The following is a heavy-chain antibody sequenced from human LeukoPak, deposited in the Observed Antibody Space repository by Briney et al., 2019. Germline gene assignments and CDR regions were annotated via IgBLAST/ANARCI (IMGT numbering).Heavy chain of an antibody. V-gene: IGHV1-18*01. CDR3: ARDSYPYDSSGYYYRPFDI. CDR1: GYIFRKYA. CDR2: IDPYNGHT. Sequence: ASVKVSCKASGYIFRKYAITWVRQAPGQGLEWMGWIDPYNGHTNRAQNFQGRVTMSTDTLTNTADMELTRLRSDDTAVYYCARDSYPYDSSGYYYRPFDIWGQGTMVTVSS. J-gene: IGHJ3*02. D-gene: IGHD3-22*01.